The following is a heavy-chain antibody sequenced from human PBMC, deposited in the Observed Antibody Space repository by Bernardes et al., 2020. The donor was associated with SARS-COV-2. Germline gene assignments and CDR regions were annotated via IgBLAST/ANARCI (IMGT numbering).Heavy chain of an antibody. CDR2: IKQDGSEK. CDR3: ARDREEIAAAGFGSFDL. J-gene: IGHJ2*01. D-gene: IGHD6-13*01. CDR1: GFTFDDYG. Sequence: GGSLRLSCAASGFTFDDYGMSWVRQAPGKGLEWVANIKQDGSEKYYVDSVKGRFTISRDNSKNTLYLQMNSLRAEDTAVYYCARDREEIAAAGFGSFDLWGRGTLVTVSS. V-gene: IGHV3-7*01.